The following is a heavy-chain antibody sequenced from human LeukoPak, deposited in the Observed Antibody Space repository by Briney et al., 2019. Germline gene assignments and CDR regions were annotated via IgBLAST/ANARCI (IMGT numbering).Heavy chain of an antibody. V-gene: IGHV3-7*01. CDR2: INEDGSEE. Sequence: GGSLRLSCEASGFSFSNHWMSWVRQAPGKGLEWVANINEDGSEETYVDSVKGRFTISRDNAKNSLYLQMNSLRAEDTAVYYCARDFTAVAGTVDYWGQGTLVTVSS. CDR3: ARDFTAVAGTVDY. D-gene: IGHD6-19*01. CDR1: GFSFSNHW. J-gene: IGHJ4*02.